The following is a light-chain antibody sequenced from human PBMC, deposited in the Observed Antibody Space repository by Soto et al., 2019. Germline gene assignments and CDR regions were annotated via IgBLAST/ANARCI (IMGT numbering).Light chain of an antibody. CDR1: QSISSW. V-gene: IGKV1-5*01. CDR3: QQYGLYWS. Sequence: DIQMTQSPSTLSASVGDRVTITCRASQSISSWLAWYQQKPGKAPNLLIYDASSLQSGVPSRFSVSGSGTEFTLTSSSLQPDDFATYYCQQYGLYWSFGQGTKVEIK. J-gene: IGKJ1*01. CDR2: DAS.